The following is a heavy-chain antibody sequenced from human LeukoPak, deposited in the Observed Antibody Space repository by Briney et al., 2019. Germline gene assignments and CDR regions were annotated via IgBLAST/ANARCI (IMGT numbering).Heavy chain of an antibody. V-gene: IGHV1-69*06. CDR2: IIPIFGTA. D-gene: IGHD5-24*01. CDR1: GGTFSSYA. CDR3: ARADRDGYNFDYY. J-gene: IGHJ4*02. Sequence: SVKVSCKASGGTFSSYAISWVRQAPGQGLEWMGGIIPIFGTANYAQKFQGRVTITADKSTSTAYMELSSLRSEDTAVYYCARADRDGYNFDYYWGQGTLVTVSS.